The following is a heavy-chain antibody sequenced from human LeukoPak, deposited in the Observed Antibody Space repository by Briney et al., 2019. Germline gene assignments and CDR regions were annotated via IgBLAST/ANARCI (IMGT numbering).Heavy chain of an antibody. D-gene: IGHD2-15*01. J-gene: IGHJ4*02. CDR1: SGSISSYY. Sequence: SETLSLTCTVSSGSISSYYWSWIRQPAGKGLEWIGRIYTSGSTNYNPSLKSQVTMSVDTSKNQFSLKLSSVTAADTAVYYCARLVRWYQYYFDSWGQGTLVTVSS. CDR2: IYTSGST. V-gene: IGHV4-4*07. CDR3: ARLVRWYQYYFDS.